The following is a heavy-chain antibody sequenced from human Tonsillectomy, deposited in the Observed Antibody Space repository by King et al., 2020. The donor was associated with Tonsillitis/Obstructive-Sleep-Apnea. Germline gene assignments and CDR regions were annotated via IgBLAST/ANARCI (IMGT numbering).Heavy chain of an antibody. CDR2: IYPGDSDT. D-gene: IGHD3-22*01. CDR3: ARRTYYYDSSGYLDAFDI. V-gene: IGHV5-51*01. J-gene: IGHJ3*02. Sequence: VRLVESGAEVKKPGESLKISCKGSGYSFTSYWIGWVRQMPGKGLEWMGIIYPGDSDTRYSQSFQGQVTISADKSISTAYLQWSSLKASDTAMYYCARRTYYYDSSGYLDAFDIWGQGTMVTVSS. CDR1: GYSFTSYW.